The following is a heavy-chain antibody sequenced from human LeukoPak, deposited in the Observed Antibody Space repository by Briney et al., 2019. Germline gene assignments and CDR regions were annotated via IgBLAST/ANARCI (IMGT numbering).Heavy chain of an antibody. J-gene: IGHJ4*02. Sequence: PSETLSLXCTVSGGSISSDSYYWSWIRQPAGKGLEWIGRIYHSGNTNYNPSLKSRVTISIDTSKNQFSLKLSSVTAADTAVYYCARVLAVTGTPFDYWGQGTLVTVSS. D-gene: IGHD6-19*01. CDR3: ARVLAVTGTPFDY. CDR1: GGSISSDSYY. V-gene: IGHV4-61*02. CDR2: IYHSGNT.